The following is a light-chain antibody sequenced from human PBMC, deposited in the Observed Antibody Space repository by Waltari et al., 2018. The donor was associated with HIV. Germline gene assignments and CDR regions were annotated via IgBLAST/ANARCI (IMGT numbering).Light chain of an antibody. V-gene: IGLV2-14*01. Sequence: HSALPQPASVSGSPGQSITISSTRTSNDIGDYNYVSLFQHHPTKAPTLIILALNHRPSGVSNRFSGSKSGNTAYLTISGLQAEDEADYYCSSYATISTWVFGGGTRLTVL. J-gene: IGLJ3*02. CDR2: ALN. CDR3: SSYATISTWV. CDR1: SNDIGDYNY.